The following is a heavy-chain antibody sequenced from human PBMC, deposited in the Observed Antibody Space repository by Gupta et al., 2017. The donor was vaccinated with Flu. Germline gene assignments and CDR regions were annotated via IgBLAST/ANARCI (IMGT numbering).Heavy chain of an antibody. D-gene: IGHD5-18*01. Sequence: QLVESGGGPVKAGGSLXXXXXXXXXXXXXXXXXXXXQAPGKGLEWVSSISSSSSYIYYADSVKGRFTISRDNAQNSVFLQMDSLRADDTAVYYCVRDHSTTWRKGNYFDSWGQGTLVTVSS. CDR1: XXXXXXXX. CDR2: ISSSSSYI. CDR3: VRDHSTTWRKGNYFDS. V-gene: IGHV3-21*06. J-gene: IGHJ4*02.